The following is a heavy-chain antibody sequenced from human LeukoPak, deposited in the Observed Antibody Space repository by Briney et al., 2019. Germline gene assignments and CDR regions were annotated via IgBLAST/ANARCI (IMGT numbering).Heavy chain of an antibody. CDR2: INPNSGGT. V-gene: IGHV1-2*02. CDR3: ARDRPPSGSYNHNWFDP. J-gene: IGHJ5*02. Sequence: ASAKVSCKASGYTFTGYYMHWVRQAPGQGLEWMGWINPNSGGTDYAQKFQGRVTMTRDTSISTAYMELSRLRSDDTAVYYCARDRPPSGSYNHNWFDPWGQGTLVTVSS. D-gene: IGHD1-26*01. CDR1: GYTFTGYY.